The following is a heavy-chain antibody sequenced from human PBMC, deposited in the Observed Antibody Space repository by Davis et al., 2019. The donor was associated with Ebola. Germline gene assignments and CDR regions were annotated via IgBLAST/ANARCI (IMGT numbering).Heavy chain of an antibody. CDR2: MFYSGNT. J-gene: IGHJ3*01. Sequence: PSETLSLTCTVSGGSLSSGGYYWTWIRQHPRKGLEWIGCMFYSGNTYYNPSLKSRLTISVDTSQNQFSLRLTSVTAADTAVYYCARDSSGDAFDLWGQGTMVTVSP. CDR1: GGSLSSGGYY. V-gene: IGHV4-31*03. CDR3: ARDSSGDAFDL.